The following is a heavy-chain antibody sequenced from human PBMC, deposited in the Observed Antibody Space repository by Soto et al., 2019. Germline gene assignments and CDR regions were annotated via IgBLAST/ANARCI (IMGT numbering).Heavy chain of an antibody. V-gene: IGHV5-10-1*01. Sequence: GESLKISCKGSGYSFTSYWISWVRQMPGKRLEWMGRIDPSDSHTNYSPSFQGHVTISADKSISTAYLQWSSLKASDTAMYYCARQALPTGDYAFWSGQQSFDPWGQGTLVTVSS. CDR1: GYSFTSYW. CDR2: IDPSDSHT. CDR3: ARQALPTGDYAFWSGQQSFDP. D-gene: IGHD3-3*01. J-gene: IGHJ5*02.